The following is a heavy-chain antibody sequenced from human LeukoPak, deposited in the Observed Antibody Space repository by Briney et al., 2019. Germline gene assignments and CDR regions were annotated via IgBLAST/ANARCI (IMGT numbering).Heavy chain of an antibody. V-gene: IGHV3-7*04. CDR1: GFTFNIYW. CDR3: ARKNYYYDSSDSGWFDF. D-gene: IGHD3-22*01. Sequence: PGGSLRLSCAASGFTFNIYWMSWVRQAPGRGLEWVANINQDGSEKYYVDSVTGRFTIARDNARNSLFLQMNSLRAEDTTVYYCARKNYYYDSSDSGWFDFWGQGALVTVSS. CDR2: INQDGSEK. J-gene: IGHJ4*02.